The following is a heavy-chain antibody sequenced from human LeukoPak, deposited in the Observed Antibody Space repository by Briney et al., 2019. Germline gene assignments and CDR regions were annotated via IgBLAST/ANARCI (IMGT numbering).Heavy chain of an antibody. V-gene: IGHV3-23*01. CDR3: AKDAYYYDSSGYQW. CDR2: ISGSGGST. D-gene: IGHD3-22*01. CDR1: GFTFSSYA. J-gene: IGHJ4*02. Sequence: GGSLRLSCAASGFTFSSYAMSWVRQAPGKGLEWVSAISGSGGSTYYADSVKGRFTISRDNSKNTLYLQMNSLRAEDAAVYYCAKDAYYYDSSGYQWGGQGTLVTVSS.